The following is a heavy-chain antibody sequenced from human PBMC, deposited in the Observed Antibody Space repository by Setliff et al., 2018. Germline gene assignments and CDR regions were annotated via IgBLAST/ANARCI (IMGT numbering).Heavy chain of an antibody. J-gene: IGHJ3*02. Sequence: ASVKVSCKASGYTFTSYGISWVRQAPGQGLDWMGWISAYNGNTGYAQKFQGRVTMTRGTSTSTVYMEVISLRSEDTAVYFCARDRFYNSWSGTSITAPHDAFDIWGQGTMVTVSS. CDR2: ISAYNGNT. D-gene: IGHD3-3*01. CDR3: ARDRFYNSWSGTSITAPHDAFDI. CDR1: GYTFTSYG. V-gene: IGHV1-18*01.